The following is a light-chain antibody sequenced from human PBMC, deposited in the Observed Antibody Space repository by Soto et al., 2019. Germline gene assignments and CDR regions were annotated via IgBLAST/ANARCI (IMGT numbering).Light chain of an antibody. CDR1: QSISSH. J-gene: IGKJ1*01. CDR2: AAS. Sequence: EIRMTQSASYLAASVGDRVTIXCRASQSISSHLNWYQQKTGKAPKRLTCAASTLRSGVQSRLSGSGSGKDFTLIISSLQPEEVATYYCKKYNSALTWTFGQGTKVDIK. CDR3: KKYNSALTWT. V-gene: IGKV1-27*01.